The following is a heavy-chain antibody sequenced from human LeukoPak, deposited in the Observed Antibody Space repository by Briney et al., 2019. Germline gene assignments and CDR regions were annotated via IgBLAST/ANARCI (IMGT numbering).Heavy chain of an antibody. CDR1: GGSFSGYY. CDR2: INHSGST. D-gene: IGHD3-3*01. Sequence: SETLSLTCAVYGGSFSGYYWSWIRQRPRKGLEWIGEINHSGSTNYNPSLKSRVTISVDTSKNQFSLKLSSATAADTAVYYCARRKDFWSGKKTRWFDPWGQGTLVTVSS. J-gene: IGHJ5*02. CDR3: ARRKDFWSGKKTRWFDP. V-gene: IGHV4-34*01.